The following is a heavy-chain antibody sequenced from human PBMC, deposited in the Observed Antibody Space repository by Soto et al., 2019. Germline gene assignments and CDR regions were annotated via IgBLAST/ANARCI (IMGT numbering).Heavy chain of an antibody. CDR3: ARASRYYWNYMMY. J-gene: IGHJ4*01. D-gene: IGHD1-1*01. CDR1: GYTFSNEA. Sequence: QVQLVQSGAEVKKPGTSLKVSCKASGYTFSNEAITWVRQAPGQGLEWMGWVSAYNGNTNYAQKLKGRVTMTTDTSTSTAYMEVRSLRYDDAAVYLCARASRYYWNYMMYWGHGTPVTVSS. CDR2: VSAYNGNT. V-gene: IGHV1-18*01.